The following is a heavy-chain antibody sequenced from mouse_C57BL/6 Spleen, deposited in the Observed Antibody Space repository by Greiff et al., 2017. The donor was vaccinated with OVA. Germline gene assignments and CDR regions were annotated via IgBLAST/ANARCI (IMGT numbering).Heavy chain of an antibody. D-gene: IGHD1-1*01. CDR1: GYAFSSSW. V-gene: IGHV1-82*01. J-gene: IGHJ1*03. CDR3: AHYYGSSEYFDV. CDR2: IYPGDGDT. Sequence: QVQLQQSGPELVKPGASVKISCKASGYAFSSSWMNWVKQRPGKGLEWIGRIYPGDGDTNYNGKFKGKATLTADKSSSTAYMQLSSLTSEDAAVYFCAHYYGSSEYFDVWGTGTTVTVSS.